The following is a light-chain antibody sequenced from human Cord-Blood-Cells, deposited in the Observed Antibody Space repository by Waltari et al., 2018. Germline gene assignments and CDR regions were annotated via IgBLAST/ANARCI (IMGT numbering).Light chain of an antibody. Sequence: DVQMTPSPSSLSASVGDRVTITCRASQSISSYLNWYQQKPGKAPKLLSYAASSLQSGVPCRFSGSGSGTDFTLTISSLQAEDFAIYYCQQSYSTPWTFGQGTKVEIK. CDR1: QSISSY. CDR3: QQSYSTPWT. CDR2: AAS. J-gene: IGKJ1*01. V-gene: IGKV1-39*01.